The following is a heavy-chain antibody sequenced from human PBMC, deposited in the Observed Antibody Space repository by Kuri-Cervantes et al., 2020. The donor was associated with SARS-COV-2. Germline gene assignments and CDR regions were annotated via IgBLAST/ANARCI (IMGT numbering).Heavy chain of an antibody. V-gene: IGHV4-59*05. CDR3: ARPKTVGWFDP. CDR2: IYYGGST. J-gene: IGHJ5*02. Sequence: SETLSLTCTISGGSISSFYWSWIRQPPGKGLEWIGSIYYGGSTYYNPSLKTRVTISLDTAKNQFSLKLSSVTAADTAVYYCARPKTVGWFDPWGQGTLVTVSS. CDR1: GGSISSFY.